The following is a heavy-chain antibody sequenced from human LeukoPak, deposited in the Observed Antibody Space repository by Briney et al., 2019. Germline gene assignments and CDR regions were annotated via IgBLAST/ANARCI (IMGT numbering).Heavy chain of an antibody. V-gene: IGHV4-4*02. Sequence: PSETLSLTCAVSGGSISSSNWWSWVRQPPGKGLEWIGEINHSGSTNYNPSLKSRVTISVDTSKNQFSLKLSSVTAADTAVYYCARLPHRGAKGLKEGRLIFDYWGQGTLVTVSS. CDR1: GGSISSSNW. J-gene: IGHJ4*02. D-gene: IGHD1-26*01. CDR3: ARLPHRGAKGLKEGRLIFDY. CDR2: INHSGST.